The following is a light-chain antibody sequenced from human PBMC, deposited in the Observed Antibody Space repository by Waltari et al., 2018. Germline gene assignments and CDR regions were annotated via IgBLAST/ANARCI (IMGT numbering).Light chain of an antibody. Sequence: QSALTQPPSASGSPGQSVTLPCPGTRSDVGGYNHVSWYQQHPGKAPKLMIYEVSKRPSGVPDRFSGSKSGNTASLTVSGLQAEDEADYYCSSYAGSNNLYVFGTGTKVTVL. V-gene: IGLV2-8*01. CDR1: RSDVGGYNH. J-gene: IGLJ1*01. CDR3: SSYAGSNNLYV. CDR2: EVS.